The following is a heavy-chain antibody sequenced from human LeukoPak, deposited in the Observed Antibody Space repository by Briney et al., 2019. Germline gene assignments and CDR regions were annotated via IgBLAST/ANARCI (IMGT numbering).Heavy chain of an antibody. J-gene: IGHJ4*02. CDR2: IKQDGSET. D-gene: IGHD3-22*01. Sequence: PGGSLRLSCTASGFTFSYYWMTWVRQTPGKGLEWVANIKQDGSETHYLDSVKGRFTISRDNAKNSLYLQMNNLRAEDTAVYYCARIITMIVVVPGDYWGQGTLVTVSS. V-gene: IGHV3-7*03. CDR3: ARIITMIVVVPGDY. CDR1: GFTFSYYW.